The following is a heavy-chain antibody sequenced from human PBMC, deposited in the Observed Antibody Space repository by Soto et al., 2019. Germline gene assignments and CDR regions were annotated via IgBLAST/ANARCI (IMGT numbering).Heavy chain of an antibody. J-gene: IGHJ6*02. V-gene: IGHV6-1*01. D-gene: IGHD6-13*01. CDR3: ARGSPHPVYSSSWYWYGMDV. CDR2: TYYRSKWYN. CDR1: GDRVSSNSAA. Sequence: PSQTLSLTYAISGDRVSSNSAAWNWIRQSPSRGLEWLGRTYYRSKWYNDYAVSVKSRITINPDTSKNQFSLKLSSVTAADTAVYYCARGSPHPVYSSSWYWYGMDVWGQGTTVTVSS.